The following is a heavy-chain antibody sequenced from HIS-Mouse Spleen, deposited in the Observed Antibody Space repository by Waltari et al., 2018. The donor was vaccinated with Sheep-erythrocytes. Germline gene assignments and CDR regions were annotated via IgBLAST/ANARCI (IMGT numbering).Heavy chain of an antibody. CDR3: ARGGRRTGFDY. CDR1: GGSFSGYY. Sequence: QVQLQQWGAGLLKPSETLSLTCAVYGGSFSGYYWSWIRQPPGKGLEWIGEINHSGSTNYNPSLKSRVTIAVDTSKNQFSLRLSSVTAADTAVYYCARGGRRTGFDYWGQGTLVTVSS. D-gene: IGHD3-9*01. V-gene: IGHV4-34*01. J-gene: IGHJ4*02. CDR2: INHSGST.